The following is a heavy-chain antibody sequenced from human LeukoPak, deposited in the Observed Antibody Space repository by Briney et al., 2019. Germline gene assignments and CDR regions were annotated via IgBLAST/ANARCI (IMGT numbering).Heavy chain of an antibody. Sequence: SGGSLRLSCAASGFTFSSYSMNWVRQAPGKGLEWVSYISSSSSTIYYADSVKGRFTISRDNAKNSLYLQMNSLRAEDTAVYYCARERMGDVVVPAAPSWFDPWGQGTLVTVST. J-gene: IGHJ5*02. D-gene: IGHD2-2*01. CDR1: GFTFSSYS. V-gene: IGHV3-48*01. CDR2: ISSSSSTI. CDR3: ARERMGDVVVPAAPSWFDP.